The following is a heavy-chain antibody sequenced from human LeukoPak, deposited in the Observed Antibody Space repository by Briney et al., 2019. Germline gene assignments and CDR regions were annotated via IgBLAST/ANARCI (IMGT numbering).Heavy chain of an antibody. CDR3: ARPFSSSSGG. CDR2: INHSGST. V-gene: IGHV4-34*01. CDR1: GGSFSGYY. Sequence: SETLSLTRAVYGGSFSGYYWSWIRQPPGKGLEWIGEINHSGSTNYNPSLKSRVTISVDTSKNQFSLKLSSVTAADTAVYYCARPFSSSSGGWGQGTLVTVSS. J-gene: IGHJ4*02. D-gene: IGHD6-6*01.